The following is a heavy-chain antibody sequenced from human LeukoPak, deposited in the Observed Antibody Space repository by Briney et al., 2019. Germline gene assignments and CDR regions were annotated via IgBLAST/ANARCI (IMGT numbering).Heavy chain of an antibody. J-gene: IGHJ4*02. Sequence: PSQTLSLTCTVSGGSITSGDSYWTWIRQPAGKGLEWIGLIYPSGSTKYNPSLKSRVTISVDTSKNQFSLTLSSETAPDTAVYYWAREMEFRGGGGQGTLVTVSS. CDR1: GGSITSGDSY. CDR3: AREMEFRGG. V-gene: IGHV4-61*02. D-gene: IGHD3-10*01. CDR2: IYPSGST.